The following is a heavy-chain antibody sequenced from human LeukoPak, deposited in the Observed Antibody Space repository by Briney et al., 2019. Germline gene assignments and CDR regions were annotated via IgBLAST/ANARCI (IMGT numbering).Heavy chain of an antibody. Sequence: SEPLSLTCTVAGGSISSYYRSWIRQPPRKGPEWIGYIYYSGYTTYTPSLKSRVTISVDTSKNQFSLKLSSVTAAATAVYYCARARSGGYDSSGYYSWYFDLWGRGTLVTVSS. V-gene: IGHV4-59*01. CDR1: GGSISSYY. D-gene: IGHD3-22*01. CDR3: ARARSGGYDSSGYYSWYFDL. J-gene: IGHJ2*01. CDR2: IYYSGYT.